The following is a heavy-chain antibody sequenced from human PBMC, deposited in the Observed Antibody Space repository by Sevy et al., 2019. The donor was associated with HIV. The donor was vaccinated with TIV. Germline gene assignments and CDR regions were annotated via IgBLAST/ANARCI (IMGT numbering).Heavy chain of an antibody. CDR2: MSGSSGTT. CDR1: GLTFSNYV. Sequence: GESLKISCAASGLTFSNYVMSWVRQAPGKGLEWLSVMSGSSGTTYAAESVKGRFTISRDNSKNTLDLHMSSLGAEDTAVYYCARNLSPSGAFDIWGQGTRVTVSS. D-gene: IGHD6-25*01. V-gene: IGHV3-23*01. CDR3: ARNLSPSGAFDI. J-gene: IGHJ3*02.